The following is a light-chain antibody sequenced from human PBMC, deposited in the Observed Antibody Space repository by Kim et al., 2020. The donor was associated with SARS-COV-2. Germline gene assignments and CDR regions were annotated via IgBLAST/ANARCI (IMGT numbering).Light chain of an antibody. V-gene: IGKV1-5*03. Sequence: DTQMTQSPSTLSASVGDRVIITCRASQGIDSWLAWYQQRPGRAPNLLIYQASILESGVPSGFSGSGSGTDFTLTISSLQPDDFATYYCQQYRSYPWTFGQGTKVDIK. CDR2: QAS. CDR3: QQYRSYPWT. CDR1: QGIDSW. J-gene: IGKJ1*01.